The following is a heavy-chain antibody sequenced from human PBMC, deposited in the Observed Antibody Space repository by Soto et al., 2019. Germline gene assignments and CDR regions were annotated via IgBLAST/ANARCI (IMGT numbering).Heavy chain of an antibody. CDR2: IIPIFGTA. J-gene: IGHJ6*02. Sequence: SVKVSCKASGGTFSSYAISWVRQAPGQGLEWMGGIIPIFGTANYAQKFQGRVTITADESTSTAYMELSSLRSEDTAVYYCARVGGYGSYYYYGMDVWGQGTTVTVSS. CDR3: ARVGGYGSYYYYGMDV. CDR1: GGTFSSYA. V-gene: IGHV1-69*13. D-gene: IGHD5-12*01.